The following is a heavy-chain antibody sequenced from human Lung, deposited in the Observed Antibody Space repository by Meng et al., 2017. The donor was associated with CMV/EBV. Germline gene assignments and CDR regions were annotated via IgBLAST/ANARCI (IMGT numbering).Heavy chain of an antibody. J-gene: IGHJ4*02. CDR2: INPNSGGT. V-gene: IGHV1-2*02. D-gene: IGHD1-26*01. CDR1: GYTFTGYY. CDR3: ATGWGATYRLDD. Sequence: QVQLVQSGAAVTKPXXSVKVSCKASGYTFTGYYMHWVRQAPGQGLEWMGWINPNSGGTNYAQKLQGRVTMTRDTSISTAYMELSRLRSDDTAVYYCATGWGATYRLDDWGQGTLVTVSS.